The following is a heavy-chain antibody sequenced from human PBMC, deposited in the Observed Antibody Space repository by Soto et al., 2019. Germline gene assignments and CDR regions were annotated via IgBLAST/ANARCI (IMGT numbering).Heavy chain of an antibody. CDR3: ARDSLGVDWSDY. V-gene: IGHV1-18*04. Sequence: QFQLVQSGAEVKKPGASGQVSCKASGYTFTSYGISWVRQAPGQVLEWMGWISAYNGNTNYAQKLQGRVTMTTDTSTSTAYMELRSLRSDDTAVYYCARDSLGVDWSDYWGQGTLVTVSS. D-gene: IGHD2-21*01. J-gene: IGHJ4*02. CDR1: GYTFTSYG. CDR2: ISAYNGNT.